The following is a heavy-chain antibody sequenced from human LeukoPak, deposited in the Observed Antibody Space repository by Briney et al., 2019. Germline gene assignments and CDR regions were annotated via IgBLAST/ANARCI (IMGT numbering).Heavy chain of an antibody. CDR1: GGTFSGYA. Sequence: SVKVSCKASGGTFSGYAISWVRQAPGQGLEWMGGIIPIFGTANYAQKFQGRVTITTDESTSTAYMELSSLRSEDTAVYYCARAGELGQLGRSGSYLYWGQGTLVTVSS. J-gene: IGHJ4*02. CDR2: IIPIFGTA. V-gene: IGHV1-69*05. CDR3: ARAGELGQLGRSGSYLY. D-gene: IGHD1-26*01.